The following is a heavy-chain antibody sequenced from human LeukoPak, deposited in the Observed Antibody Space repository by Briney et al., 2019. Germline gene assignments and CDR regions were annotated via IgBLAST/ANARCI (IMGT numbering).Heavy chain of an antibody. CDR3: ARQPYDSSGYYSAEYYYGLDV. D-gene: IGHD3-22*01. Sequence: SGTLSLTCAVSGGSISSSNWWSWVRQPPGKGLEWIGCIYYSGSTNYNPSLKSRVTISVDTSKNQFSLKLSSVTAADTAVYYCARQPYDSSGYYSAEYYYGLDVWGQGTTVTVSS. CDR2: IYYSGST. CDR1: GGSISSSNW. J-gene: IGHJ6*02. V-gene: IGHV4-4*02.